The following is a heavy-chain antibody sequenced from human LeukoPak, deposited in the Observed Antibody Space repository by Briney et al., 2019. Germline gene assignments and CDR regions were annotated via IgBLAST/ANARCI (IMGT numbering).Heavy chain of an antibody. Sequence: GGSLRLSCAASGFAFSSESMHWVRQAPGKGLEWVGVITYDGSKKSSADSVKGRFTISRDNSKSTLFLQMNSLTTEDAAVYYCARGQASLDYWGQGTLVTVSS. V-gene: IGHV3-30*03. CDR3: ARGQASLDY. J-gene: IGHJ4*02. D-gene: IGHD2-2*01. CDR1: GFAFSSES. CDR2: ITYDGSKK.